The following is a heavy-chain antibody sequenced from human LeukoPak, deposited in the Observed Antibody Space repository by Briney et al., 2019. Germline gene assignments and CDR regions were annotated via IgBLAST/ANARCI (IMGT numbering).Heavy chain of an antibody. V-gene: IGHV1-69*01. CDR2: IIPIFGTA. CDR3: ARSHWGDFDY. Sequence: ASVKVPCKASGGTFSSYAISWVRQAPGQGLEWMGGIIPIFGTANYAQKFQGRVTITADESTSTAYMELSSLRSEDTAVYYCARSHWGDFDYWGQGTLVTVSS. CDR1: GGTFSSYA. J-gene: IGHJ4*02. D-gene: IGHD7-27*01.